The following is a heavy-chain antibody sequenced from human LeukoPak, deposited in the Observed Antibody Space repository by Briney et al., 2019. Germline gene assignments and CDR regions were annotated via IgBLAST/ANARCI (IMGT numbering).Heavy chain of an antibody. V-gene: IGHV1-18*01. CDR3: ARDGADSSGWYGLYYYYYYGMDV. J-gene: IGHJ6*02. CDR2: ISAYNGNT. CDR1: GYTFTSYG. Sequence: ASVKVSCKASGYTFTSYGISWVRQAPGQGLEWMGWISAYNGNTNYAQKLQGRVTMTTDTSTSTAYMELRSLRSDDTAVCYCARDGADSSGWYGLYYYYYYGMDVWGQGTTVTVSS. D-gene: IGHD6-19*01.